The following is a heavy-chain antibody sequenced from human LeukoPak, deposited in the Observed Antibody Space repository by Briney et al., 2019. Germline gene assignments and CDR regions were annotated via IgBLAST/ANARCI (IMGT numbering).Heavy chain of an antibody. CDR3: ARVLRDCSGGSCSYYFDY. CDR2: MNPNSGNT. V-gene: IGHV1-8*01. J-gene: IGHJ4*02. CDR1: GYTFTSYD. Sequence: ASVKVSCKAPGYTFTSYDINWVRQATGQGLEWMGWMNPNSGNTGYAQKFQGRVTMTRNTSISTAYMELSSLRSEDTAVYYCARVLRDCSGGSCSYYFDYWGQGTLVTVSS. D-gene: IGHD2-15*01.